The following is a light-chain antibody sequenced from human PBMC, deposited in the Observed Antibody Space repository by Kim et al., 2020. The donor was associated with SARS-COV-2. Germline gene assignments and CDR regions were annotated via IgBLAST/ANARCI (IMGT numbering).Light chain of an antibody. CDR2: AAS. CDR1: QSISSH. Sequence: DIQMTQSPSSLSASVRDRVTITCRASQSISSHLSWYQQRPGKPPKLLIYAASTLQSGVPSRFSGSGSGTDFTLTISSLQPEDFATYYCQQSYSTPQTFGQGTKLEIK. V-gene: IGKV1-39*01. J-gene: IGKJ2*01. CDR3: QQSYSTPQT.